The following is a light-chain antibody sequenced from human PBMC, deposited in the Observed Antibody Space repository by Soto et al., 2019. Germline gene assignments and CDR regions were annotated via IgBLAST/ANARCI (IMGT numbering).Light chain of an antibody. Sequence: QSALTQPASVSGSPGQSITISCTGTSSEVGSYNLVSWYQQHPGKAPKLIIYEDSKRPSGVSNRFSGSKSGNTVSLTISGLQAEDEADYYCCSYAGSGTYVFGTGTKVTVL. CDR3: CSYAGSGTYV. CDR1: SSEVGSYNL. V-gene: IGLV2-23*01. CDR2: EDS. J-gene: IGLJ1*01.